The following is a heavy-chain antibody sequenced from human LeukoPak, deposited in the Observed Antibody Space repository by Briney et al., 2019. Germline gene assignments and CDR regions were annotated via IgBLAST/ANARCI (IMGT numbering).Heavy chain of an antibody. CDR1: GFTVKDNF. CDR3: TRDSANYHFAY. D-gene: IGHD4/OR15-4a*01. Sequence: GGSLRLSCSASGFTVKDNFMSWVRQAPGKGLEWVSVLYSGGATYYADSVKGRFTISRDNSKNIVFLQMNDLRTEDTAFYYCTRDSANYHFAYWGQGALVTVSS. V-gene: IGHV3-66*01. CDR2: LYSGGAT. J-gene: IGHJ4*02.